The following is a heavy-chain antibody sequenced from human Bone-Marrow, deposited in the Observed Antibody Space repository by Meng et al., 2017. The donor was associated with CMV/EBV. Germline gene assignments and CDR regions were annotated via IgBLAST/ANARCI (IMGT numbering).Heavy chain of an antibody. J-gene: IGHJ6*02. CDR2: IKQDGSEK. CDR3: ARQYYDFWSGYYNYGMDV. Sequence: GESLKISCAASGFTFSSYWMSWVRQAPGKGLERVANIKQDGSEKYYVDSVKGRFTISRDNAKNSLYLQMNSLRAEDTAVYYCARQYYDFWSGYYNYGMDVWGQGTTVTVS. D-gene: IGHD3-3*01. V-gene: IGHV3-7*01. CDR1: GFTFSSYW.